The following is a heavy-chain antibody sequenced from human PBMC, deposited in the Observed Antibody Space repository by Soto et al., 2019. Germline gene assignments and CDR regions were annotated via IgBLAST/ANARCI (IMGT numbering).Heavy chain of an antibody. CDR3: ARQDYYCSGSYYIKTFDY. CDR2: IYYSGST. CDR1: GGSISSSSYY. V-gene: IGHV4-39*01. J-gene: IGHJ4*02. D-gene: IGHD3-10*01. Sequence: PSETLSLTCTVSGGSISSSSYYWGWIRQPPGKGLEWIGSIYYSGSTYYNPSLKSRVTISVDTSKNQFSLKLSSVTAADTAVYYCARQDYYCSGSYYIKTFDYWGQGTLVTVSS.